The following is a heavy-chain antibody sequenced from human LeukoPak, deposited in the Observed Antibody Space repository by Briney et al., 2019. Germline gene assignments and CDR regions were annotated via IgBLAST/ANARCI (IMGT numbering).Heavy chain of an antibody. V-gene: IGHV4-34*01. D-gene: IGHD6-13*01. CDR1: GGSFSGYY. CDR2: INHSGST. J-gene: IGHJ1*01. CDR3: ARGGRSSSWSRRYSQH. Sequence: SETLSLTCAVYGGSFSGYYWSWIRQPPGKGLEWIGEINHSGSTNYNPSLKSRVTISVDTSENQFSLKLSSVTAADTAVYYCARGGRSSSWSRRYSQHWGQGTLVTVSS.